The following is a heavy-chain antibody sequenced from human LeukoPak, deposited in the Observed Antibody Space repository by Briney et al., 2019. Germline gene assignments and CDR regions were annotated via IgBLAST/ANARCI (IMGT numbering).Heavy chain of an antibody. CDR1: GFTSTNYA. V-gene: IGHV3-23*01. Sequence: GGSLRLSCAASGFTSTNYAMGWVRQAPGKGLEWVSTISGSGDNAYYADSVEGRFTISRDNAKNTLYLQTNSLRVEDTAVYYCAKFAGGGWGQGTLVTVSS. CDR2: ISGSGDNA. J-gene: IGHJ4*02. D-gene: IGHD3-16*01. CDR3: AKFAGGG.